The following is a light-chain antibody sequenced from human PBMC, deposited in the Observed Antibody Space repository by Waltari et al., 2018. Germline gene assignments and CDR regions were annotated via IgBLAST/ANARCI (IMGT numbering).Light chain of an antibody. CDR2: GVS. V-gene: IGKV3-20*01. CDR1: QSVSSIS. CDR3: QQYDSIVLT. Sequence: EIVLTQSPGTRSLSPGERATLSCRASQSVSSISLSWYQQKAGQPPSLLLHGVSSRATGIPDRFSGSGSGTDFTLTISRLEPEDFAVYYCQQYDSIVLTFGGGTKVEI. J-gene: IGKJ4*01.